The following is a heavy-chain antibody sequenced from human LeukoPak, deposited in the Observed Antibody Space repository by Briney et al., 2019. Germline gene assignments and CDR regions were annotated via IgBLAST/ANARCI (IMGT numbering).Heavy chain of an antibody. V-gene: IGHV3-48*04. CDR2: ISSSSSII. CDR3: GRDYEERTTDY. J-gene: IGHJ4*02. Sequence: GGSLRLSCAASGFTFSTYSLNWVRQAPGKGLEWVSYISSSSSIINYAESVRGRSTISRDNAKNLLYLQMNSLRAEDTAVYYCGRDYEERTTDYWGQGTLVTVSS. D-gene: IGHD3-16*01. CDR1: GFTFSTYS.